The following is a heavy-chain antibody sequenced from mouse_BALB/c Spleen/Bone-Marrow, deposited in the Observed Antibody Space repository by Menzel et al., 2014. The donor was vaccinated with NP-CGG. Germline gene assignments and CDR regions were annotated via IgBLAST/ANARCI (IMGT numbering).Heavy chain of an antibody. D-gene: IGHD4-1*01. CDR3: ATGNAMDY. V-gene: IGHV3-1*02. CDR1: GYSITSGYS. J-gene: IGHJ4*01. CDR2: IHYSGST. Sequence: QLQQSGPDLVKPSQSLSLTCTVTGYSITSGYSWHWIRQFPGNKLEWMGYIHYSGSTNYNPSLKSRISITRDTSKNQYYLQLNSVTTVDTATYYCATGNAMDYWGQGTSVTVSS.